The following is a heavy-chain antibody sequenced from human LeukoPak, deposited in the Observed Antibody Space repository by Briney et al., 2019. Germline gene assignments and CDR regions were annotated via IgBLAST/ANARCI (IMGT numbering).Heavy chain of an antibody. D-gene: IGHD3-9*01. J-gene: IGHJ4*02. CDR1: GFTVSSNY. Sequence: GGSLRLSCAASGFTVSSNYMSWVRQAPGKGLEWVSVIYSGGSTYYADSAKGRFTISRDNSKNTLYLQMNSLRAEDTAVYYCARGHNFGRLHPFDYWGQGTLVTVSS. CDR2: IYSGGST. V-gene: IGHV3-66*01. CDR3: ARGHNFGRLHPFDY.